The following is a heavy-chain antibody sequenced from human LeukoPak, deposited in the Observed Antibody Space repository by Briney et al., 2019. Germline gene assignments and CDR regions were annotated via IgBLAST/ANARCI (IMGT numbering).Heavy chain of an antibody. CDR1: GYTFTSYG. Sequence: GASVKVSCKASGYTFTSYGISWVQQAPGQGLEWMGWISAYNGNTNYAQKLQGRVTMTTDTSTSTAYMELRSLRSDDTAVYYCARDFSVVVPAAIHFDYWGQGTLVTVSS. CDR2: ISAYNGNT. CDR3: ARDFSVVVPAAIHFDY. D-gene: IGHD2-2*02. J-gene: IGHJ4*02. V-gene: IGHV1-18*01.